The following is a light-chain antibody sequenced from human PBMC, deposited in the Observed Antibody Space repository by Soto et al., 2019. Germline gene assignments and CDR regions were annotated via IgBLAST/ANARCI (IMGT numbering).Light chain of an antibody. CDR1: QSIGTY. J-gene: IGKJ4*01. CDR2: DAS. CDR3: QQRNPLT. Sequence: EIVLTQSPATLSLCPGERATLSCRASQSIGTYLAWYQQKPGQAPRLLIYDASNRATGIPARFSGGGSGTDFTLTISSLEPEDFAVYYCQQRNPLTFGGGTKVEIK. V-gene: IGKV3-11*01.